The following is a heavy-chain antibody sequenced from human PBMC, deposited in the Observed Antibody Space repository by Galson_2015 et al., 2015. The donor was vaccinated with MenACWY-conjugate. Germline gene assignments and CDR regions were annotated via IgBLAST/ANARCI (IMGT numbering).Heavy chain of an antibody. CDR1: GFTFSSFA. V-gene: IGHV3-23*01. CDR3: AKVAGYCSDDTCYSDY. J-gene: IGHJ4*02. D-gene: IGHD2-15*01. CDR2: LSDSGGHT. Sequence: SLRLSCAASGFTFSSFAMSWVRQAPGKGLEWVSALSDSGGHTHHADPGEGRVPISRDNPMRTVSLQMNSLRAEDTAVYYCAKVAGYCSDDTCYSDYWGQGTLVTVSS.